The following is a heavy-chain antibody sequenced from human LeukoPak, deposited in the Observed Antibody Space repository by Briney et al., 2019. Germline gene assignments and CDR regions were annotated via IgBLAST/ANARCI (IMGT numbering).Heavy chain of an antibody. V-gene: IGHV1-46*01. CDR2: INPSGGST. CDR1: GYTFTSYY. CDR3: LLGYCSGGSCYREDFDY. Sequence: ASVKVSCKASGYTFTSYYMHWVRQAPGQGLEWMGIINPSGGSTSYAQKFQGRVTMTRDTSTSTVYMELSSLRSEDTAVYYCLLGYCSGGSCYREDFDYWGQGTLVTVSS. J-gene: IGHJ4*02. D-gene: IGHD2-15*01.